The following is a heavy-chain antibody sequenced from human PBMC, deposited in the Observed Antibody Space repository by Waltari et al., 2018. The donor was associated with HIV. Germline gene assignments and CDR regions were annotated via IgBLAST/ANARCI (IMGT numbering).Heavy chain of an antibody. V-gene: IGHV3-7*01. CDR3: ASHRYSGYDKYFYYYYGMDV. D-gene: IGHD1-26*01. Sequence: MVESGGDLVQPGGSLRLCCDGSGCIFSNYWMGWVGRAPGKGPEWGANIKQDGGEKYYVHSVRGRFTISRDNAKNSLYLQMNSLRVEDTAVYYCASHRYSGYDKYFYYYYGMDVWGQGTTVTVSS. CDR1: GCIFSNYW. CDR2: IKQDGGEK. J-gene: IGHJ6*02.